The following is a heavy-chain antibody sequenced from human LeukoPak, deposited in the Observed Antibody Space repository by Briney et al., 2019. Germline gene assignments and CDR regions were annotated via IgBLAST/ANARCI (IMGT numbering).Heavy chain of an antibody. D-gene: IGHD3-16*01. CDR1: GFTFSSYW. V-gene: IGHV3-7*03. CDR2: INHNGNVN. CDR3: ARGGGLDV. Sequence: GGSLILSCAASGFTFSSYWMNWTRQAPGKGLEWVASINHNGNVNYYVDSVKGRFTISRDNAKNSLYLQMSNLRAEDTAVYFCARGGGLDVWGQGATVTVSS. J-gene: IGHJ6*02.